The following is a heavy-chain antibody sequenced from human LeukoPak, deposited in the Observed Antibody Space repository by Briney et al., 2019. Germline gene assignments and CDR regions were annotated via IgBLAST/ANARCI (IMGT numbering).Heavy chain of an antibody. J-gene: IGHJ4*02. CDR3: ARRVEAVAGTSHFDY. Sequence: GESLKISCKGSGYSFTNYWIGWVRQMPGKGLEWMGIIYPGDSDTRYSPSFQGQVTISADKSISTAYLQWSSLKASDTAMYYCARRVEAVAGTSHFDYWGQGTLVTVSS. CDR1: GYSFTNYW. V-gene: IGHV5-51*01. D-gene: IGHD6-19*01. CDR2: IYPGDSDT.